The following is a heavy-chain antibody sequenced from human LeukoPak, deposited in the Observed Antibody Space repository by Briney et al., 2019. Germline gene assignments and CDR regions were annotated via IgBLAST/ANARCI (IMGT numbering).Heavy chain of an antibody. CDR2: IYYSGST. CDR3: ARPGVGSGRYGAFDI. Sequence: SETLSLTCTVSGGSISSYYWSWIRQPPGKGLEWLGYIYYSGSTNYNPSLKSRVTISADTSKNQFSLKLSSVTAADTAVHYCARPGVGSGRYGAFDIWGQGTMVTVSS. D-gene: IGHD5-18*01. V-gene: IGHV4-59*08. CDR1: GGSISSYY. J-gene: IGHJ3*02.